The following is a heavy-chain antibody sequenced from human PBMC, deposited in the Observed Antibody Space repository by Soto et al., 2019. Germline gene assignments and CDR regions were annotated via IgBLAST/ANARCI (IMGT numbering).Heavy chain of an antibody. CDR3: AAGYVARFDF. CDR2: IYHSGST. CDR1: GDSVSSNY. V-gene: IGHV4-59*02. Sequence: SETLSLTCSVSGDSVSSNYWSWIRQPPGKGLEWVGYIYHSGSTNYNPSLKNRVTQSLDTSKNQFSLKLSSVTSADTAVYYCAAGYVARFDFWGQGVLVTVSS. D-gene: IGHD5-12*01. J-gene: IGHJ4*02.